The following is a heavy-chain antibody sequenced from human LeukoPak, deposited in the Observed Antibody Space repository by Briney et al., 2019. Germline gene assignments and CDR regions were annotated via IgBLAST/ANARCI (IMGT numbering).Heavy chain of an antibody. CDR2: ISSSSSTI. D-gene: IGHD6-13*01. J-gene: IGHJ4*02. V-gene: IGHV3-48*04. Sequence: GGSLRLSCAASGFTFSSYSMNWVRQAPGKGLEWVSYISSSSSTIYYADSVKGRFTISRDNAKNSLYLQMNSLRAEDTAMYYCARDLYSSSWQFDYWGQGTLVTVSS. CDR3: ARDLYSSSWQFDY. CDR1: GFTFSSYS.